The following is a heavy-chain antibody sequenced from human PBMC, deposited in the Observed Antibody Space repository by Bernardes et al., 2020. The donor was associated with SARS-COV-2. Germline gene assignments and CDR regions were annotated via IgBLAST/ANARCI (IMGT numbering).Heavy chain of an antibody. CDR3: ARVAMDIGTLNLDPHYNWFDA. V-gene: IGHV1-2*02. J-gene: IGHJ5*02. Sequence: ASVKVSCKASGYTFTGHYMHWVRQAPGQGLEWMGWINPNSGGTNYAQKFQGRVTVTRDTSISTAYMELSILRSDDTAVYYCARVAMDIGTLNLDPHYNWFDAWGQGTLVTVSS. CDR1: GYTFTGHY. CDR2: INPNSGGT. D-gene: IGHD5-12*01.